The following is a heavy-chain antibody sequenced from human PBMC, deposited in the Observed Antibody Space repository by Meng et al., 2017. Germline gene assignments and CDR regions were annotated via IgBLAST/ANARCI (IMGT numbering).Heavy chain of an antibody. V-gene: IGHV3-30*04. CDR1: GFTFSSYA. D-gene: IGHD3-22*01. J-gene: IGHJ4*02. CDR2: ISYDGSNK. Sequence: QVAPVESGGGVVQPWRSLRLSCAASGFTFSSYAMHWVRQAAGKGLEWVAVISYDGSNKYYADSVKGRFTISRDNSKNTLYLQMNSLRAEDTAVYYCARAEYYYDSSDYWGQGTLVTVSS. CDR3: ARAEYYYDSSDY.